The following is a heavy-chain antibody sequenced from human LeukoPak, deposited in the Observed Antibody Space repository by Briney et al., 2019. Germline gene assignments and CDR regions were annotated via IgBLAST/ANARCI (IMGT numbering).Heavy chain of an antibody. Sequence: GGSLRLSCAASGFTFDDYTMHWVRQAPGKGLEWVSLISWDGGSTYYADSVKGRFTISGDNSKNSLYLQMNSLRTEDTALYYCAKDGWRGVTTAFDYWGQGTLVTVSS. D-gene: IGHD4-17*01. J-gene: IGHJ4*02. CDR2: ISWDGGST. V-gene: IGHV3-43*01. CDR3: AKDGWRGVTTAFDY. CDR1: GFTFDDYT.